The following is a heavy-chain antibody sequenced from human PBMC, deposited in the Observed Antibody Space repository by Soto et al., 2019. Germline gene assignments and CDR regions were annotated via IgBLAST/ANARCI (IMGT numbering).Heavy chain of an antibody. V-gene: IGHV3-74*01. J-gene: IGHJ4*02. Sequence: EVQLVESGGGLVQPGGSLRLSCAASGFTFTNYRMHWVRQVPGKGPVWVSRIKSDETTTDYADSVKGRFTISRDNAKNTVYLQMSSLRAEDTAVYYCARGLYLAYGQDYWGQGILVTVSP. D-gene: IGHD4-17*01. CDR3: ARGLYLAYGQDY. CDR1: GFTFTNYR. CDR2: IKSDETTT.